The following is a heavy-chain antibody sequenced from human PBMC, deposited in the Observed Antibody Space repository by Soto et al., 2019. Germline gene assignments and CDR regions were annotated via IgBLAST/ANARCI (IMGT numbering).Heavy chain of an antibody. Sequence: ASVKVSCKTSGYTFTRYGITWVRQAPGQGLEWMGWISGYDGRTNFAQKVQDRVTMTTDTSTSTVYMELRSLSSDDTAVYYCATTRNWNAGRYYYGMDVWGQGTKVTVSS. D-gene: IGHD1-1*01. V-gene: IGHV1-18*01. CDR2: ISGYDGRT. CDR3: ATTRNWNAGRYYYGMDV. CDR1: GYTFTRYG. J-gene: IGHJ6*02.